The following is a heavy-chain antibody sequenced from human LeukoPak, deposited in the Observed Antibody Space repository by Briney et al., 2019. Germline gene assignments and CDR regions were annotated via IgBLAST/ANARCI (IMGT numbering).Heavy chain of an antibody. CDR3: ARAKRSGYREFGGFDY. V-gene: IGHV6-1*01. CDR2: TYYRSKWYN. D-gene: IGHD3-3*01. CDR1: GDSVSSNSAA. Sequence: SQTLSLTCAIFGDSVSSNSAAWNWIRQSPSRGLEWLGRTYYRSKWYNDYAVSVKSRITNNPDTSKNQFSLQLNSVTPEDTAVYYCARAKRSGYREFGGFDYWGQGTLVTVSS. J-gene: IGHJ4*02.